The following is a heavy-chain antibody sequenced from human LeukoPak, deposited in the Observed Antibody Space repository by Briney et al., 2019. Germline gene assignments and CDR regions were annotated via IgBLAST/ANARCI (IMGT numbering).Heavy chain of an antibody. Sequence: SETLSLTCSVSGGSINGDYWSWIRQTPGKGLEWIGYIHYSGRTSYNPSLKSRVTISVDTSKNQFSLRLASVTAADTAVYYCAKETVVVPADDWFGPWGREPWSPSPQ. CDR2: IHYSGRT. V-gene: IGHV4-59*01. CDR1: GGSINGDY. D-gene: IGHD2-21*01. CDR3: AKETVVVPADDWFGP. J-gene: IGHJ5*02.